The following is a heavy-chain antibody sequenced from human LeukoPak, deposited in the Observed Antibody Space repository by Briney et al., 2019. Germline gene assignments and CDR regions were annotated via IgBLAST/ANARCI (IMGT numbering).Heavy chain of an antibody. J-gene: IGHJ5*02. Sequence: GASVKVSCKASGYTFTSYYMHWVRQAPGQGLEWMGWMNPNSGNTGYAQKFQGRVTMTRNTSISTAYMELSSLRSEDTAVYYCARAHKGSTRGIAAALKLAFDPWGQGTLVTVSS. V-gene: IGHV1-8*02. CDR1: GYTFTSYY. D-gene: IGHD6-13*01. CDR3: ARAHKGSTRGIAAALKLAFDP. CDR2: MNPNSGNT.